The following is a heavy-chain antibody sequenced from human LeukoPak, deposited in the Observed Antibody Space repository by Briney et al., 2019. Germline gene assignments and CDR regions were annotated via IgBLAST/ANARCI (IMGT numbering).Heavy chain of an antibody. J-gene: IGHJ4*02. CDR2: IISSGSYI. D-gene: IGHD6-13*01. CDR1: GFTFSDSY. CDR3: AREDASSWDY. V-gene: IGHV3-11*04. Sequence: PGGSLRLSCAASGFTFSDSYMTWIRQAPGKGLEWVSSIISSGSYIYYADSVKGRFTISRDNAKNSLYLQMNSLRAEDTAVYYCAREDASSWDYWGQGILVTVSS.